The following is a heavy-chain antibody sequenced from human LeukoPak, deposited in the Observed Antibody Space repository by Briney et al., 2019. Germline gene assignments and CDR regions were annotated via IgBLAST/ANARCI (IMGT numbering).Heavy chain of an antibody. CDR2: IYDGGST. J-gene: IGHJ4*02. CDR3: ARAGPRREGYNFDY. V-gene: IGHV4-59*01. D-gene: IGHD5-24*01. CDR1: GGSISGYS. Sequence: PSEALSLTCTVSGGSISGYSWSWIRQPPGKGLEWIGLIYDGGSTYYNPSLKSRVSISLDMSKNHVSLKLNSVTSPDTAVYYCARAGPRREGYNFDYWGQGTLVTVSS.